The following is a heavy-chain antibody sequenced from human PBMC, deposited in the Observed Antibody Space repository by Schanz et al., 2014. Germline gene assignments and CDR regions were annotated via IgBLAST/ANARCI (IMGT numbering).Heavy chain of an antibody. CDR3: ARDSLRGATGGYGMDV. J-gene: IGHJ6*02. CDR2: ISYSGST. V-gene: IGHV4-59*12. D-gene: IGHD2-8*02. Sequence: QVQLQESGPGLVKPSQTLSLTCTVSGGSIRSYFWSWIRQPPGKGLEWIGFISYSGSTYYNPSLKSRVTISVDKSKNQFSLKVRSVTAADTAVYYCARDSLRGATGGYGMDVWGQGTTVTVSS. CDR1: GGSIRSYF.